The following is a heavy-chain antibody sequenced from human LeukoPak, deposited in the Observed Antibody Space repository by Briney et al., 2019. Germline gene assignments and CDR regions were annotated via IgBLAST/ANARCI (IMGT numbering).Heavy chain of an antibody. CDR3: ARGQVGSSGWYVIGTPHYYYGMDV. CDR2: IIPIFGTA. CDR1: GYTFTSYA. V-gene: IGHV1-69*13. J-gene: IGHJ6*02. Sequence: GASVKVSCKASGYTFTSYAISWVRQAPGQGLEWMGGIIPIFGTANYAQKFQGRVTITADESTSTAYMELSSLRSEDTAVYYCARGQVGSSGWYVIGTPHYYYGMDVWGQGTTVTVSS. D-gene: IGHD6-19*01.